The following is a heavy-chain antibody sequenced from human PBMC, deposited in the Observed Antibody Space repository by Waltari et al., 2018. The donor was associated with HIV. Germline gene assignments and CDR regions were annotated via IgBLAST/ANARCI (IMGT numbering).Heavy chain of an antibody. CDR3: ARHPRHRLGELSAGADY. J-gene: IGHJ4*02. D-gene: IGHD3-16*02. V-gene: IGHV4-39*01. CDR2: IYYSGRT. CDR1: GGSISSSSYY. Sequence: QLQLQESGPGLVKPSETLSLTCTVSGGSISSSSYYWGWIRQPPGKGLEWIGSIYYSGRTYYNPSLKSRVTISVDTSKNQFSLKLSSVTAADTAVYYCARHPRHRLGELSAGADYWGQGTLVTVSS.